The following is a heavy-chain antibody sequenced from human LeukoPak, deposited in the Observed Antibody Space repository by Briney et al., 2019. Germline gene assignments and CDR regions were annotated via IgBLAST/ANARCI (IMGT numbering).Heavy chain of an antibody. V-gene: IGHV4-39*01. CDR2: IYYSGST. D-gene: IGHD4-17*01. CDR1: GGSISSSSYY. CDR3: ASPFKYGDYGDY. Sequence: SVTLSLTCTVSGGSISSSSYYWGWIRQPPGKGLEWIGSIYYSGSTYYNPSLKSRVTISVDTSKNQFSLKLSSVTAADTAVYYCASPFKYGDYGDYWGQGTLVTVSS. J-gene: IGHJ4*02.